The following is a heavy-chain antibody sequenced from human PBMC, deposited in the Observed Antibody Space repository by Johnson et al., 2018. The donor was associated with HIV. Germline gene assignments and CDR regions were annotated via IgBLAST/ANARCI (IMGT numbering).Heavy chain of an antibody. CDR1: GFTFSNSW. CDR3: ATVGNTMYYEYVWGSYRSPDTFDI. Sequence: VQLVESGGGLVKPGGSLRLSCAASGFTFSNSWMSWVRQAPGKGLEWVGRIKSKTDGGTTDYAAPVKGRFTISRDDSKNTLYLQMNRLKSEDTAVYYCATVGNTMYYEYVWGSYRSPDTFDIWGQGTKVTVSS. CDR2: IKSKTDGGTT. D-gene: IGHD3-16*02. V-gene: IGHV3-15*01. J-gene: IGHJ3*02.